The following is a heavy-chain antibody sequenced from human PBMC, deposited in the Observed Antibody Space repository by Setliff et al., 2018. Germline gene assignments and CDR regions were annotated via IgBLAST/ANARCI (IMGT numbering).Heavy chain of an antibody. CDR2: FHPYSGHT. CDR1: GGTLTTFTTY. CDR3: VRQDILTSYYMFDY. D-gene: IGHD3-9*01. J-gene: IGHJ4*02. Sequence: ASVKVSCKASGGTLTTFTTYSLIWVRQAPGQGLEWMGRFHPYSGHTNYAQNFQGRVTMTMDASITTVYMELSRLTSGDTAVYYCVRQDILTSYYMFDYWGQGTLVTVSS. V-gene: IGHV1-2*06.